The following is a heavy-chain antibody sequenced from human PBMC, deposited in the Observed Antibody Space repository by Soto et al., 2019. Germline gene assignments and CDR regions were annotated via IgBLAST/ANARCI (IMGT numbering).Heavy chain of an antibody. V-gene: IGHV3-48*02. CDR3: AIDTPSGDDYGDYVPDWFDP. Sequence: EVQLVESGGGLVQPGGSLRLSCAASGFTFSSYSMNWVRQAPGKGLEWVSYISSSSSTIYYADSVKGRFTISRDNAKNSLYLQMNSLRDEDTAVYYCAIDTPSGDDYGDYVPDWFDPWGQGTLVTVSS. D-gene: IGHD4-17*01. J-gene: IGHJ5*02. CDR2: ISSSSSTI. CDR1: GFTFSSYS.